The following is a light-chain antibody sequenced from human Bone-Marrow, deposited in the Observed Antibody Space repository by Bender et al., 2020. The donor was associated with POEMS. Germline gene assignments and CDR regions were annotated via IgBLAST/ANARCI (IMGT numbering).Light chain of an antibody. CDR3: CSFAGSSTR. CDR2: EVS. V-gene: IGLV2-23*02. CDR1: SSDVGSHNL. Sequence: QSALTQPASVSASPGQSITISCTGTSSDVGSHNLVSWYQQHPGKAPKLMIYEVSKRPSGVSNRFSGSKSDNTASLTISGLQAEDEADFYCCSFAGSSTRFGTGTKVTVL. J-gene: IGLJ1*01.